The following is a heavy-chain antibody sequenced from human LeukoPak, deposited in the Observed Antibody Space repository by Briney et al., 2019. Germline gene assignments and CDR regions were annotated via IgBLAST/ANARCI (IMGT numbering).Heavy chain of an antibody. V-gene: IGHV3-23*01. CDR2: ISTSGGRT. J-gene: IGHJ4*02. CDR3: AKDPTDFDSSGQTYFDN. D-gene: IGHD3-22*01. Sequence: GGSLRLSCAASGFSFDEYGMSWVRQAPGKGLEWVSAISTSGGRTFYADSVKGRFTISRDNSKNTLYLQMNSLKAEDTAMYYCAKDPTDFDSSGQTYFDNWGQGTLVTVSS. CDR1: GFSFDEYG.